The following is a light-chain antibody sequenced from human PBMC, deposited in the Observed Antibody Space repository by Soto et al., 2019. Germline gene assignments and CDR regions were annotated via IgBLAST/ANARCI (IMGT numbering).Light chain of an antibody. J-gene: IGLJ1*01. CDR2: EDN. Sequence: QSVLTQPASVSGSPGQSITISCTGTSSDVGSYNLVSWYQQHPGKAPKLMIYEDNKRPSGVSNRFSGSKSGNTASLTISGLQAEDEADYFCCSYAGSSTPDVFGTGTKVTVL. V-gene: IGLV2-23*01. CDR3: CSYAGSSTPDV. CDR1: SSDVGSYNL.